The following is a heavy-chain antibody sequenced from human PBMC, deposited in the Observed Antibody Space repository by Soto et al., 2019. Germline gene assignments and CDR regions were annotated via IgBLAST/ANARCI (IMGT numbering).Heavy chain of an antibody. D-gene: IGHD3-10*01. J-gene: IGHJ6*02. Sequence: SETLSLTCTVSGGSVSSGDYYWTWIRQPPGKGLEWIGYINYSGSIYYNPTLKSRVTISIDTSKNQFSLKLSSVTAADTAVYYCARVRLLWFGMDVWGQGTTVTVSS. CDR3: ARVRLLWFGMDV. CDR1: GGSVSSGDYY. CDR2: INYSGSI. V-gene: IGHV4-30-4*08.